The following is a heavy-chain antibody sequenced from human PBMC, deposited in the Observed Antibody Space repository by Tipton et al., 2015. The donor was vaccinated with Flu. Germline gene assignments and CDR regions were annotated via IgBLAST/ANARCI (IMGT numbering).Heavy chain of an antibody. D-gene: IGHD6-13*01. CDR2: IYYSGST. CDR1: GGSISSYY. Sequence: TLSLTCTVSGGSISSYYWSWIRQPPGKGLEWIGYIYYSGSTNYNPSLKSRVTISVDTSKNQFPLKLSSVTAADTAVYYCARLPQSSSSLTWFDPWGQGTLVTVSS. J-gene: IGHJ5*02. CDR3: ARLPQSSSSLTWFDP. V-gene: IGHV4-59*08.